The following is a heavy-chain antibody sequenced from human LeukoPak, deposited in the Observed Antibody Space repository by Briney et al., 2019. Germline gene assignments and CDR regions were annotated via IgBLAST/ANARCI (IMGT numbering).Heavy chain of an antibody. CDR3: ARSKRYYGSGSYYPYYYYGMDV. J-gene: IGHJ6*02. CDR2: INHSGST. V-gene: IGHV4-34*01. D-gene: IGHD3-10*01. Sequence: SETLSLTCAVYGGSFSGYYGSWIRQPPGKGLEWIGGINHSGSTNYNPSLKSRVTISVDTSKNQFSLKLSSVTAADTAVYYCARSKRYYGSGSYYPYYYYGMDVWGQGTTVTVSS. CDR1: GGSFSGYY.